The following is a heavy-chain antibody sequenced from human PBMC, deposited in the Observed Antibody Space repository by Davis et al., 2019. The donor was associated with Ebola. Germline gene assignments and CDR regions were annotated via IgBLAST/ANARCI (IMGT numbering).Heavy chain of an antibody. D-gene: IGHD4-17*01. Sequence: SVKVSCKASGGTFSSYAISRVRQAPGQGLEWMGGIIPIFGTANYAQKFQGRVTITADESTSTAYMELSSLRSEDTAVYYCARERGDYEYVHFDYWGQGTLVTVSS. V-gene: IGHV1-69*13. J-gene: IGHJ4*02. CDR3: ARERGDYEYVHFDY. CDR2: IIPIFGTA. CDR1: GGTFSSYA.